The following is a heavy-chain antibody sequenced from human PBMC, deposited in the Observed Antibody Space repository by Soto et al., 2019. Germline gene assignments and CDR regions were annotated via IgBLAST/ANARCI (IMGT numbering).Heavy chain of an antibody. V-gene: IGHV3-23*01. J-gene: IGHJ1*01. Sequence: GGSLRLSCAASGFTFSSYAMSWVRQAPGKGLEWVSAISGSGGSTYYADSVKDRFTISRDNSKNTLYLQMNSLRAEDTAVYYCAKGGKVLWWWFQHWGQGTLVTVSS. CDR3: AKGGKVLWWWFQH. CDR2: ISGSGGST. D-gene: IGHD2-21*01. CDR1: GFTFSSYA.